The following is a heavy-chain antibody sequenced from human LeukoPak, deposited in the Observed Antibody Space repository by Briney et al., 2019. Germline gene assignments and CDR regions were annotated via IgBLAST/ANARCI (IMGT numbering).Heavy chain of an antibody. J-gene: IGHJ6*03. Sequence: SETLSLTCTVSGGSISSYYWSWIRQPAGKGLEWIGRIYISGSGSTNYNPSLKSRVTMSVDTSKNQFSLKLSSVAAADTAVYYCARDKRVAVAGTYIYYYYMDVWGNGTTVTISS. CDR2: IYISGSGST. D-gene: IGHD6-19*01. CDR1: GGSISSYY. CDR3: ARDKRVAVAGTYIYYYYMDV. V-gene: IGHV4-4*07.